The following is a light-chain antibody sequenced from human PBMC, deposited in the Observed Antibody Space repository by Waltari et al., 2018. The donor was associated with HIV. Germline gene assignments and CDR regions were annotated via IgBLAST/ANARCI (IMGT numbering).Light chain of an antibody. J-gene: IGLJ1*01. CDR1: SSDVGSYNL. CDR2: EVS. CDR3: CSYAGSSDV. V-gene: IGLV2-23*02. Sequence: QSALTQPASVSGSPGQSITISCTGTSSDVGSYNLVSWYQQHPAKAPKLMIYEVSKRPSGVSNRFSGSKSGNTASLTISGLQAEDEADYYCCSYAGSSDVFGTGTKVTVL.